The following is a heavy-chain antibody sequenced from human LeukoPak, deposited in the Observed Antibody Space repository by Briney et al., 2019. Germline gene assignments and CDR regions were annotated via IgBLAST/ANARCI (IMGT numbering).Heavy chain of an antibody. CDR2: INPSGGST. V-gene: IGHV1-46*01. Sequence: EASVKVSCKASGYTFTSYYMHWVRQAPGQGLEWMGIINPSGGSTSYAQKFQGRVTMTRDMSTSTVYMELSSLRSEDTAVYYCARDQVDTAMDTTFGAFDIWGQGTMVTVSS. J-gene: IGHJ3*02. CDR3: ARDQVDTAMDTTFGAFDI. D-gene: IGHD5-18*01. CDR1: GYTFTSYY.